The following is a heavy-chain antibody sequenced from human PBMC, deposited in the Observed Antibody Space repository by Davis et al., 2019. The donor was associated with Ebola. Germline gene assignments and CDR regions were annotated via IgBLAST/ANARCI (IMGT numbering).Heavy chain of an antibody. CDR3: ARDKGYSNGWNFYYGLNV. CDR1: GFIFSDYT. CDR2: ISYDGGHK. Sequence: SLKISCAASGFIFSDYTLHWVRQAPGKGLEWVSLISYDGGHKYYAESVKGRFTISRDNSKKTLYLQMNSLRAEDTAIYYCARDKGYSNGWNFYYGLNVWGRGTTVTVSS. J-gene: IGHJ6*02. D-gene: IGHD2-15*01. V-gene: IGHV3-30*01.